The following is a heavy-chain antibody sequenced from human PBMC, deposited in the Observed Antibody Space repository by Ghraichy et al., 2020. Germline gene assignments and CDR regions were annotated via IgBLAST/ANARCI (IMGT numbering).Heavy chain of an antibody. CDR2: IGADGVNT. CDR1: GFTFSDYA. J-gene: IGHJ3*02. CDR3: AKYYAPGSSLAFDI. V-gene: IGHV3-23*01. Sequence: GGSLRLSCSASGFTFSDYAMTWVRQAPGKGLEWVSVIGADGVNTVYADSVKGRFTISRDNSKNTLYLQMNSLGAEDTALYYCAKYYAPGSSLAFDIWGQGTMVTVSS. D-gene: IGHD3-10*01.